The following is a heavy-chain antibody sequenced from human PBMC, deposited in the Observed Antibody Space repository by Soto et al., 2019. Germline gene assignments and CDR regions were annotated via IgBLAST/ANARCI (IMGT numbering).Heavy chain of an antibody. J-gene: IGHJ4*02. V-gene: IGHV4-4*02. CDR3: ARDQGTLDWGTPRRGRFDY. CDR2: IYHSGTT. D-gene: IGHD7-27*01. CDR1: GGSISSGNW. Sequence: QVQLQESGPGLLKPSGTLSLTCAVFGGSISSGNWWSWVRQPPGKGLEWIGEIYHSGTTHYNASLRGRVPRSVEKSNSPFPLKLDPVTAADTAVYYCARDQGTLDWGTPRRGRFDYWGQGILVTASS.